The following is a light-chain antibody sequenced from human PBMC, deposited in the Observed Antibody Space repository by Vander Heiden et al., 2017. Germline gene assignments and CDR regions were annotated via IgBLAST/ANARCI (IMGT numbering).Light chain of an antibody. J-gene: IGKJ2*01. Sequence: DIQVTQSTSSLSASVGDRVTITCRASQSISSYLNWYQQKPGKAPKLLIYAASSLQSGVPSRFSGSGSGTDFTLTISSLQPEDFATYYCQQSYSTLRTFGQGTKLEIK. CDR3: QQSYSTLRT. V-gene: IGKV1-39*01. CDR2: AAS. CDR1: QSISSY.